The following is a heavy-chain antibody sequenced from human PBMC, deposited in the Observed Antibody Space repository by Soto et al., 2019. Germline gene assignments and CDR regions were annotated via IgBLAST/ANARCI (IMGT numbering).Heavy chain of an antibody. V-gene: IGHV3-23*01. J-gene: IGHJ5*02. D-gene: IGHD3-3*01. CDR1: GFTFSSYA. CDR3: AKTVFTIFGVVDNNWFDP. Sequence: GGSLRLSCAASGFTFSSYAMSWVRQAPGKGLEWVSAISGSGGSTYYADSVKGRFTISRDNSKNTLYLQMNSLRAEDTAVYYCAKTVFTIFGVVDNNWFDPWGQGTLVTVSS. CDR2: ISGSGGST.